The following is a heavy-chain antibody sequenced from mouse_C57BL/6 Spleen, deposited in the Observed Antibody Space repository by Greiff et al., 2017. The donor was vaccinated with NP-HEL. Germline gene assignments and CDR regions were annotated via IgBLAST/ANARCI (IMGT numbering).Heavy chain of an antibody. J-gene: IGHJ2*01. Sequence: VKLQESGAELVKPGASVKISCKASGYAFSSYWMNWVKQRPGKGLEWIGQIYPGDGDTNYNGKFKGKATLTADKSSSTAYMQLSSLTSEDSAVYFCARWDYGSSLHYFDYWGQGTTLTVSS. D-gene: IGHD1-1*01. CDR1: GYAFSSYW. V-gene: IGHV1-80*01. CDR3: ARWDYGSSLHYFDY. CDR2: IYPGDGDT.